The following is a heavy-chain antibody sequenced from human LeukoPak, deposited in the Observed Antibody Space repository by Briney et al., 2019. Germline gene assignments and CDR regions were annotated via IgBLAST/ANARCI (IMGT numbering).Heavy chain of an antibody. CDR2: IYYSGTT. Sequence: PSETLSLTCTVSGGSISSSSYYWDWIRQPPRKGLEWIGTIYYSGTTYYNPSLKSRVTISVDTSKNQFSLKLSSVTAADTAVYYCAGHLRVGPHVLRYFDWSSVGGFFDYWGQGTLVTVSS. D-gene: IGHD3-9*01. V-gene: IGHV4-39*01. J-gene: IGHJ4*02. CDR1: GGSISSSSYY. CDR3: AGHLRVGPHVLRYFDWSSVGGFFDY.